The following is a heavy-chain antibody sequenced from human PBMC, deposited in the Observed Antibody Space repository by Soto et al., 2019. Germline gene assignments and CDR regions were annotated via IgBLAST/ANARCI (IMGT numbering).Heavy chain of an antibody. V-gene: IGHV3-66*01. J-gene: IGHJ3*02. CDR3: ARDRGITFGGVIVQSDAFDI. D-gene: IGHD3-16*02. CDR1: GFTVSSNY. CDR2: IYSGGST. Sequence: GGSLRLSCAASGFTVSSNYMSWVRQAPGKGLEWVSVIYSGGSTYYADSVKGRFTISRDNSKNTLYLQMNSLRAEDTAVYYCARDRGITFGGVIVQSDAFDIWGQRTMVTVSS.